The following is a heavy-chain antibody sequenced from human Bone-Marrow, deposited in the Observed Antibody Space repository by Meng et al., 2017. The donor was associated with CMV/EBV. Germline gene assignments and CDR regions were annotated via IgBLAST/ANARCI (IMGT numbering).Heavy chain of an antibody. CDR3: ARELYAGGDTSSSLDV. CDR2: INLKTGGT. CDR1: GYTFSDFY. J-gene: IGHJ6*02. Sequence: ASVKVSCKASGYTFSDFYIHWVRQAPGQGLQWMGWINLKTGGTNFLQKFQGRVTMTRDTSISTAYMDLSRLRLDDTAVYYCARELYAGGDTSSSLDVWGQGTTVTVSS. D-gene: IGHD2-21*02. V-gene: IGHV1-2*02.